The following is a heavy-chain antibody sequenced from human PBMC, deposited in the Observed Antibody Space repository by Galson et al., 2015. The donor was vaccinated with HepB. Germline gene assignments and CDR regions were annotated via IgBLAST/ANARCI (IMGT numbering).Heavy chain of an antibody. CDR1: GGSISSSSYY. CDR3: ARTGYTSSLGWFDP. CDR2: IYYDGGT. D-gene: IGHD6-13*01. Sequence: LSLTCTVSGGSISSSSYYWGWIRLPPGKGLEWIGSIYYDGGTHYNPSLQSRVTISVDMSKNQFSLKLSSVTAADTAVYYCARTGYTSSLGWFDPWGQGTLVTVSS. V-gene: IGHV4-39*01. J-gene: IGHJ5*02.